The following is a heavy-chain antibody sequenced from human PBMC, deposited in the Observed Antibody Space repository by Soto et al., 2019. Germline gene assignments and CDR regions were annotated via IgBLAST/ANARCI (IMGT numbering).Heavy chain of an antibody. CDR3: TKARLWGGDGYNSYYYNAMDV. D-gene: IGHD3-16*01. CDR1: GFTFDDYA. CDR2: ISWNSGRI. V-gene: IGHV3-9*01. Sequence: EMQLVESGGGLVQPGMSLRLSCAASGFTFDDYAMYWVRQVRGKGLEWVSGISWNSGRIGYADSVKGRFTISRDNAKNSLYLQMNSLRPEDTALYYCTKARLWGGDGYNSYYYNAMDVWGQGTTVTVSS. J-gene: IGHJ6*02.